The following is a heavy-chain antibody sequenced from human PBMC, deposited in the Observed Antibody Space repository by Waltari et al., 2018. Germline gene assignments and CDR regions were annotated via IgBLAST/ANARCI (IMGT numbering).Heavy chain of an antibody. V-gene: IGHV1-2*02. J-gene: IGHJ3*02. D-gene: IGHD2-2*01. CDR2: INPNSGGT. CDR1: GYTFTGYY. CDR3: ATGIVVVPAANRGYAFDI. Sequence: VQLVQSGAEVKKPGASVKVSCKASGYTFTGYYMHWVRQDPGQGLEWIGWINPNSGGTIYAQNFQGRVTMTRDTSISTAYMELSRLRSDDTALYYCATGIVVVPAANRGYAFDIWGQGTMVTVSS.